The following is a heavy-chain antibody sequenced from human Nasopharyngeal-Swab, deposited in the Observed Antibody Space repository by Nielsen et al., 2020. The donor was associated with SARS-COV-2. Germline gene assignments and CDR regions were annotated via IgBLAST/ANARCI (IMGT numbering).Heavy chain of an antibody. D-gene: IGHD2-8*01. CDR3: ATDGSDGPSY. CDR1: GFTFDDYA. J-gene: IGHJ4*02. Sequence: GGSLRLSCAASGFTFDDYAMHWVRPAPGKGLEWVSGISWNSGSIGYADSVKGRFTISRDNAKNSLYLQMNSLRAEDTALYYCATDGSDGPSYWGQGTLVTVSS. CDR2: ISWNSGSI. V-gene: IGHV3-9*01.